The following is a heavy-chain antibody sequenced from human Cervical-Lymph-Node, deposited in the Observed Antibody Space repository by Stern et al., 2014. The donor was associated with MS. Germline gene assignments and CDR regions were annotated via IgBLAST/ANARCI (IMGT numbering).Heavy chain of an antibody. D-gene: IGHD4-11*01. CDR2: IYYSGST. CDR3: ARDSLYSKSALDY. J-gene: IGHJ4*02. CDR1: GGSISRYY. V-gene: IGHV4-59*01. Sequence: QVQLVESGPGLVKPSETLSLTCTVSGGSISRYYCGGIRQPPAQGLEWIGYIYYSGSTNYNPSLKSRVTISVDTSKNQFSLKLSSVTAADTAVYYCARDSLYSKSALDYWGQGTLVTVSS.